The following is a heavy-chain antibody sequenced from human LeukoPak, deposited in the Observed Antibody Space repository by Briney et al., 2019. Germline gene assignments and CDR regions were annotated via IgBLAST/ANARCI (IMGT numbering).Heavy chain of an antibody. J-gene: IGHJ4*02. Sequence: GGSLRLSCAASGFTFSSYEMNWVRQAPGKGLEWVSYISSSGSTIYYADSVKGRFTISRDNAKNSLYLQMNSLRAEDTAVYYCASLWFGARTPPGYWGQGTLVTVSS. D-gene: IGHD3-10*01. CDR1: GFTFSSYE. V-gene: IGHV3-48*03. CDR3: ASLWFGARTPPGY. CDR2: ISSSGSTI.